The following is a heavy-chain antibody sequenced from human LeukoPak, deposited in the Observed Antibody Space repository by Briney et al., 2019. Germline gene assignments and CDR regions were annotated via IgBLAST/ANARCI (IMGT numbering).Heavy chain of an antibody. CDR2: ISYDGINK. J-gene: IGHJ3*02. Sequence: GGSLRLSCAASGFTFSTYAMHWVRQAPGKGLEWVAVISYDGINKYRADAVKGRFTISRDNSKNTLYLQTNSLRDEDTAVYYCARGGKRRGITMIGVAITPRDAFDIWGLGTVVTISS. D-gene: IGHD3-22*01. V-gene: IGHV3-30*04. CDR3: ARGGKRRGITMIGVAITPRDAFDI. CDR1: GFTFSTYA.